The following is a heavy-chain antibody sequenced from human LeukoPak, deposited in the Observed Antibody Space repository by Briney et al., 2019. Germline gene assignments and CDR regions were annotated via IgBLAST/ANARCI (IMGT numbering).Heavy chain of an antibody. CDR3: ARLVLFYGSGSNRQYNWFDP. D-gene: IGHD3-10*01. J-gene: IGHJ5*02. CDR2: ISAYNGNT. CDR1: GYTFTSYG. V-gene: IGHV1-18*01. Sequence: ASVKVSCKASGYTFTSYGISWVRQAPGQGLEWMGWISAYNGNTNYAQKLQGRVTMTTDTSTSTAYMELRSLRSDDTAVYYCARLVLFYGSGSNRQYNWFDPWGQGTLVTVSS.